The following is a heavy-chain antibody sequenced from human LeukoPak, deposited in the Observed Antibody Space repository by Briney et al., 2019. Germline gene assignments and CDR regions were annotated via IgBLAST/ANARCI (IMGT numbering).Heavy chain of an antibody. CDR1: GGSISSYY. J-gene: IGHJ4*02. CDR2: IYYSGGT. CDR3: ARTHSLYDFWSGYYDY. D-gene: IGHD3-3*01. V-gene: IGHV4-59*01. Sequence: SETLSLTCTVSGGSISSYYWSWIRQPPGEGLEWIGYIYYSGGTNYDPSLKSRVTISVDTSKNQFSLKLSSVTAADTAVYYCARTHSLYDFWSGYYDYWGQGTLVTVSS.